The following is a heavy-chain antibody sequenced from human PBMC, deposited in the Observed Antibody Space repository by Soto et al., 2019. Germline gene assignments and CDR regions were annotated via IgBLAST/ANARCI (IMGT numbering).Heavy chain of an antibody. D-gene: IGHD2-8*01. CDR2: IRSKSNGGTA. CDR1: GLIFGDYA. Sequence: EVQLVESGGGLVEPGRSLRLSCLGSGLIFGDYAMSWFRQSPGKGLAWVGLIRSKSNGGTAEYAASVKCRFTISRDDSKILAFLRMNSVKTADTALYYCSRSLFGVYGLEVWGQGSTVTVS. V-gene: IGHV3-49*03. J-gene: IGHJ6*02. CDR3: SRSLFGVYGLEV.